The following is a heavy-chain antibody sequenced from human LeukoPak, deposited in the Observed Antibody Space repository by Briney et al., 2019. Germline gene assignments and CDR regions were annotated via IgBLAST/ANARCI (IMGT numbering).Heavy chain of an antibody. CDR3: ARLGYTSNWYKIDY. CDR1: GGSISSYH. J-gene: IGHJ4*02. CDR2: IYSSGST. D-gene: IGHD6-13*01. Sequence: PSETLSLTCTVSGGSISSYHWSWIRQPPGKGLEWIGYIYSSGSTNYNPSLESRVTISVDTSKNQFSLKLSSVTAADTAVYYCARLGYTSNWYKIDYGGQGTLVTVS. V-gene: IGHV4-59*08.